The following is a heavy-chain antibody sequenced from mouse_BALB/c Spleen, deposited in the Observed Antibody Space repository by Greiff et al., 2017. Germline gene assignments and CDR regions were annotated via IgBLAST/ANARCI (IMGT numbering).Heavy chain of an antibody. J-gene: IGHJ3*01. CDR3: AMSTYYGNYGFAY. CDR1: GYSITSDYA. D-gene: IGHD2-10*01. Sequence: EVQLQQSGPGLVKPSQSLSLTCTVTGYSITSDYAWNWIRQFPGNKLEWMGYISYSGSTSYNPSLKSRISITRDTSKNQFFLQLNSVTTEDTATYYCAMSTYYGNYGFAYWGQGTLVTVSA. V-gene: IGHV3-2*02. CDR2: ISYSGST.